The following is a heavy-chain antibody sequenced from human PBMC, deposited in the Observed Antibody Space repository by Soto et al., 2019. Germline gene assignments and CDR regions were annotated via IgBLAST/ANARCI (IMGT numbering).Heavy chain of an antibody. CDR2: IYPGDSDT. D-gene: IGHD3-22*01. Sequence: PGESLKISCKGSGYSFTSYWIGWVRPMPGKGLEWMGIIYPGDSDTRYSPSFQGQVTISADKSISTAYLQWSSLKASDTAMYYCARPKGDYDSSGLDAFDIWGQGTMLTVSS. CDR1: GYSFTSYW. V-gene: IGHV5-51*01. J-gene: IGHJ3*02. CDR3: ARPKGDYDSSGLDAFDI.